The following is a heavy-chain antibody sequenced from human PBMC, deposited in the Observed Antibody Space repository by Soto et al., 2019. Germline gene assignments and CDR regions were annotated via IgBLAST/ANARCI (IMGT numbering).Heavy chain of an antibody. D-gene: IGHD2-21*02. CDR3: ARDGVAAGMLTLHS. J-gene: IGHJ5*01. V-gene: IGHV1-3*01. Sequence: MWWARQATGQRLEWMGWISGDSGNTKYSPKLQDRVTITRDTSASTAYMEVSSLRSEDTAVYYRARDGVAAGMLTLHSWGQGPLVT. CDR2: ISGDSGNT.